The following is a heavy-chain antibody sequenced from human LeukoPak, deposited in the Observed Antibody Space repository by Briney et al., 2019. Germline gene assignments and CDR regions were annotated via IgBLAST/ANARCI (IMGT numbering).Heavy chain of an antibody. J-gene: IGHJ4*02. CDR2: IYTNGGA. V-gene: IGHV4-61*02. Sequence: SQTLSLTCTISGGSISSGSYYWSWIRQPAGKGLEWIGRIYTNGGASYNPSLKSRVTISIDASKNQFSLKLSSVTAADTAVYYCAREPPGYWGQGILVTVSS. CDR1: GGSISSGSYY. CDR3: AREPPGY.